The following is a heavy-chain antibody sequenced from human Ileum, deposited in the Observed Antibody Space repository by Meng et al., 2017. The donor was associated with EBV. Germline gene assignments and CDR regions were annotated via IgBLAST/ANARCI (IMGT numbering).Heavy chain of an antibody. CDR3: AKNGEKYFEY. J-gene: IGHJ4*02. CDR2: MSDSGIT. V-gene: IGHV4-4*02. Sequence: LQESCPVLFNPSGTLSLTCAVSGGSISVINCWSWVRQSPEKGLEWIGEMSDSGITHYNPSLKSRVTISADKSNNQFSLKLTSVTSADTAVYFCAKNGEKYFEYWGQGTLVTVSS. CDR1: GGSISVINC.